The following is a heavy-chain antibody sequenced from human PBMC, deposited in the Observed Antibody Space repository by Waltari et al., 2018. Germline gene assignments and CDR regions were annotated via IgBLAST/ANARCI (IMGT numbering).Heavy chain of an antibody. V-gene: IGHV1-8*03. Sequence: QVQLVQSGAEVKKPGASVKVSCKTSGYIFIKYNINWVRQATAQGLVWMGWMNPNPGNTGYKQKFQGIVTITRDTSITTAYMDLSSLRSEDTAVYYCARAYCSDDTCYPDYWGQGTLVTVSS. CDR2: MNPNPGNT. J-gene: IGHJ4*02. D-gene: IGHD2-15*01. CDR3: ARAYCSDDTCYPDY. CDR1: GYIFIKYN.